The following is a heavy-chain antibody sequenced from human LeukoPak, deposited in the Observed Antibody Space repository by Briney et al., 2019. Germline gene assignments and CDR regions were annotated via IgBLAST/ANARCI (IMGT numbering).Heavy chain of an antibody. V-gene: IGHV4-31*03. CDR1: GGSISSGGYY. Sequence: SQTLSLTCTVSGGSISSGGYYWSWIRQHPGTGLEWIGYIYYSGSTYYNPSLKSRVTISVDTSKSQFSLKLSSVTAADTAVYYCASSSGDYNWYFDLWGRGTLVTVSS. D-gene: IGHD4-17*01. CDR3: ASSSGDYNWYFDL. J-gene: IGHJ2*01. CDR2: IYYSGST.